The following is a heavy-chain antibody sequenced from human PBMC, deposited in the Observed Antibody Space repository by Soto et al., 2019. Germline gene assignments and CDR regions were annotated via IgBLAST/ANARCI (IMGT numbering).Heavy chain of an antibody. D-gene: IGHD2-21*02. V-gene: IGHV3-33*01. CDR2: IWYDGSNK. CDR1: GFTFNTYG. J-gene: IGHJ6*02. Sequence: QVQLVESGGGVVQPGGSLRLSCTASGFTFNTYGMHWVRQAPGKGLEWVAIIWYDGSNKYYADSVKGRFTISRDNSKNTMYVQMNSLRAEDTAVYYCESADCPGAYCNTWPVNYGVDVWGQGTTVTVSS. CDR3: ESADCPGAYCNTWPVNYGVDV.